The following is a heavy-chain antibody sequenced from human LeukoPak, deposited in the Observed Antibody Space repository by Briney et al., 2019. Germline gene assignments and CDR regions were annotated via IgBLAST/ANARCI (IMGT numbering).Heavy chain of an antibody. J-gene: IGHJ4*02. V-gene: IGHV3-15*01. CDR3: ARVTYGSGTYGAFDY. Sequence: GGSLRLSCAASGFTFSNAWMTWVRQAPGKGLEWVGRIKSKTDGGTRENTAPVKGRFTISRDDSKNTLYLQMNSLRAEDTAVYYCARVTYGSGTYGAFDYWGQGTLVTVSS. CDR1: GFTFSNAW. D-gene: IGHD3-10*01. CDR2: IKSKTDGGTR.